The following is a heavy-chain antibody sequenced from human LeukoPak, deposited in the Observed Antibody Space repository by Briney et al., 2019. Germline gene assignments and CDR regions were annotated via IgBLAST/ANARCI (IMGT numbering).Heavy chain of an antibody. CDR3: ARGGSWSFDY. V-gene: IGHV3-7*01. Sequence: PGGSLRLSCAASGFTFSSYFMNWVRQAPGKGLEWVANIKPDGSETYYVDSVKGRFTISRDNTKNSLYLQMSSLRAEGTAVYYCARGGSWSFDYWGQGTLVSVSS. J-gene: IGHJ4*02. CDR2: IKPDGSET. D-gene: IGHD3-10*01. CDR1: GFTFSSYF.